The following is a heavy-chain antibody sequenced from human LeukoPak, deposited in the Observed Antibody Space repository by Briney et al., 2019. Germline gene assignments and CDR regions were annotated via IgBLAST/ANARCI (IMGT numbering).Heavy chain of an antibody. CDR3: AKDLSGSACFDY. V-gene: IGHV3-30*18. CDR2: ISYDGSNK. J-gene: IGHJ4*02. CDR1: GFTFSSYG. D-gene: IGHD6-19*01. Sequence: GGSLRLSCAASGFTFSSYGMHWVRQAPGKGLEWVAVISYDGSNKYYADSVKGRFTISRDNSKNTLYLQMNSLRAEDTAVYYCAKDLSGSACFDYWGQGTLVTVSS.